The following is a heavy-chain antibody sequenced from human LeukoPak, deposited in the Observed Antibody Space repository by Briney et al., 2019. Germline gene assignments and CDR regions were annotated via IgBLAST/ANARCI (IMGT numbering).Heavy chain of an antibody. Sequence: RGALRLSCAASGFTFSSHGMPSVRQAAGKGLDSVAVISFDGGKKYFADSVKARFTISRDNSKNTLYLQMNSLIPDDTAVYYCAKGRQQWWTFDALDIWGQGTMVTVSS. CDR1: GFTFSSHG. J-gene: IGHJ3*02. CDR2: ISFDGGKK. CDR3: AKGRQQWWTFDALDI. D-gene: IGHD5-18*01. V-gene: IGHV3-30*18.